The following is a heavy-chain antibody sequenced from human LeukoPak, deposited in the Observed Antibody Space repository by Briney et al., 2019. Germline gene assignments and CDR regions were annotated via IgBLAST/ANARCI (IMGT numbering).Heavy chain of an antibody. CDR3: VRELSGGYFDY. CDR1: GYIFTTYY. J-gene: IGHJ4*02. CDR2: LFPSGGST. Sequence: ASVKVSCKASGYIFTTYYIHWVRQAPGQGLEWMGILFPSGGSTNYAQKFKGRVSMTRDTSTSTVFMVLSGLRSEDTAVYYCVRELSGGYFDYWGLGTLVTVSS. D-gene: IGHD3-10*01. V-gene: IGHV1-46*01.